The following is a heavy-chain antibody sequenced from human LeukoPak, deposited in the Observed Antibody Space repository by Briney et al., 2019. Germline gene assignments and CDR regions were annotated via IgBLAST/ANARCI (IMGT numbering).Heavy chain of an antibody. V-gene: IGHV3-21*01. CDR1: GFTFSSYS. Sequence: GSLRLSCAASGFTFSSYSMNWVRQAPGKGLEWVSSISSSSSYIYYADSVKGRFTISRDNAKNSLSLQMNSLRAEDTAVYYCARVQGSWVSGDSGNWGQGTLVTVSS. J-gene: IGHJ4*02. D-gene: IGHD3-10*02. CDR2: ISSSSSYI. CDR3: ARVQGSWVSGDSGN.